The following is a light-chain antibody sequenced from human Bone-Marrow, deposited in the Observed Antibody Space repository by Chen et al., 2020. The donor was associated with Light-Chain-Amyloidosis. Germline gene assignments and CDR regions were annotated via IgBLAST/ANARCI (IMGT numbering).Light chain of an antibody. CDR3: QSYQGSSQGV. V-gene: IGLV6-57*01. CDR2: EDD. CDR1: SGSIATNY. Sequence: NFMLTQPHSVSESPGKTVIISCTRSSGSIATNYVQWYQQRPGSSPTPVIYEDDQRPPGVPERFSGSIDRSSNSASLTISGLKPEDEADYYCQSYQGSSQGVFGGGTKLTVL. J-gene: IGLJ3*02.